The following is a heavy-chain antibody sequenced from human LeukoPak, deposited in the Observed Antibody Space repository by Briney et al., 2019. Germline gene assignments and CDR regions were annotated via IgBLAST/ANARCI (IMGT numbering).Heavy chain of an antibody. CDR3: ARGDEWELAVDY. CDR2: IKPNSGDT. J-gene: IGHJ4*02. V-gene: IGHV1-2*02. D-gene: IGHD1-26*01. CDR1: GYPFSGYY. Sequence: GASVNVSCKASGYPFSGYYINWVRYGRGQGLEWMGWIKPNSGDTNYAQKLQGRLTMTRDTTISTVYMELNRLRSDDTAVYYCARGDEWELAVDYWGQGTLITVSS.